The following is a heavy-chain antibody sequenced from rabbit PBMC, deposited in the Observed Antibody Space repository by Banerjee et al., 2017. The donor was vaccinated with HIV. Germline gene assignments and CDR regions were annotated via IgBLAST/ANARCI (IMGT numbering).Heavy chain of an antibody. Sequence: QQLVESGGGLVKPGASLTLTCKASGFSFSSGYYMCWVRQAPGKGLEWIACIYTGSGSTSYASWVISRFTISKTSSTTVTLQMTSLTAADTATYFCARDRDWTLDLWGPGTLVTVS. D-gene: IGHD4-2*01. V-gene: IGHV1S40*01. CDR3: ARDRDWTLDL. CDR1: GFSFSSGYY. J-gene: IGHJ4*01. CDR2: IYTGSGST.